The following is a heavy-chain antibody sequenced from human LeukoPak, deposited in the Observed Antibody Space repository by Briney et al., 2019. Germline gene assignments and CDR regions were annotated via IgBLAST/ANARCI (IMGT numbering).Heavy chain of an antibody. V-gene: IGHV4-31*03. Sequence: SETLSLTCTVSGGSISSGGYYWSWIRQHPGKGLEWIGYIYYSGSTYYNPSLKSRVTISVDTSKNQFSPKLSSVTAADTDVYYCARHSPYTSSWSFDSWGQGTLVPVSS. J-gene: IGHJ4*02. CDR2: IYYSGST. CDR3: ARHSPYTSSWSFDS. D-gene: IGHD6-13*01. CDR1: GGSISSGGYY.